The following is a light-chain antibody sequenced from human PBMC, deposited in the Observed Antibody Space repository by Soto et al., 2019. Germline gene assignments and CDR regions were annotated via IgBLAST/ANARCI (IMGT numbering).Light chain of an antibody. CDR3: QQYGSSPWT. CDR1: RSVSSDY. CDR2: GAS. V-gene: IGKV3-20*01. J-gene: IGKJ1*01. Sequence: EIVLTQSPGTLSLSPGERATLSCRASRSVSSDYLAWYQQKPGQSPRLLIYGASTRATGVPDNFRGSGSGTYFTRSINTVGPEDFAVYYCQQYGSSPWTFGQGTKVEIK.